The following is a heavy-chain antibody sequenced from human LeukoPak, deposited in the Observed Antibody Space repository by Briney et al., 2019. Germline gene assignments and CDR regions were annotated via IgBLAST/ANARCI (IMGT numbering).Heavy chain of an antibody. Sequence: GGSLRLSCAASGFTFSSYWMHWVRQAPGKGLVWVSRINSDGSSTSYADSVKGRFTISRDNAKNTLYLQMNSLRAEDTAVYYCARGRYYGSGSYGLHAFDIWGQGTMVTVSS. CDR3: ARGRYYGSGSYGLHAFDI. D-gene: IGHD3-10*01. V-gene: IGHV3-74*01. CDR1: GFTFSSYW. CDR2: INSDGSST. J-gene: IGHJ3*02.